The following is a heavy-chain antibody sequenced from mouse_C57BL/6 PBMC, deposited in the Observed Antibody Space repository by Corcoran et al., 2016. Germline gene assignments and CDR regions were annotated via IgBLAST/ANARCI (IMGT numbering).Heavy chain of an antibody. CDR2: INPNNGGT. D-gene: IGHD1-1*01. V-gene: IGHV1-26*01. CDR3: ARYDGSSYGWFAY. CDR1: GYTFTDYY. J-gene: IGHJ3*01. Sequence: EVQLQQSGPKLVKPGASVKISCKASGYTFTDYYMNWVKQSHGKSLEWIGDINPNNGGTSYNQKFKGKATLTVDKSSSTAYMELRSLTSEDSAVYYCARYDGSSYGWFAYWGQGTLVTVSA.